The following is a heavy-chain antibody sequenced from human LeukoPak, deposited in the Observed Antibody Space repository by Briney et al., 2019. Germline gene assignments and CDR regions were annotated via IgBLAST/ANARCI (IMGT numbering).Heavy chain of an antibody. D-gene: IGHD3-22*01. CDR2: IYHSGST. Sequence: SETLSLTCAVSGYSINSGYYWGWSRQPPGKGLEWIGNIYHSGSTYYNPSLKSRVTISVDTSKNLFSLKLSSVTAADTAVYYCARYFYDGSGYYWGNFDYWGQGTLVTVSS. CDR1: GYSINSGYY. V-gene: IGHV4-38-2*01. J-gene: IGHJ4*02. CDR3: ARYFYDGSGYYWGNFDY.